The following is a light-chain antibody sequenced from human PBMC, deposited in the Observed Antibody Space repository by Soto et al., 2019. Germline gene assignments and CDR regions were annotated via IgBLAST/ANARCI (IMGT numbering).Light chain of an antibody. CDR1: QSLAYIDGNTY. CDR3: MQGTHWPPYT. Sequence: EVVMTQSPLSLPVTLGQPASISCRSSQSLAYIDGNTYLSWFQQRPGQSPRRLIYKVSNRESGVPDRLSGSEPGTDFTLNISRVAAEDVGIYYCMQGTHWPPYTFDQGTKLEIK. V-gene: IGKV2-30*01. J-gene: IGKJ2*01. CDR2: KVS.